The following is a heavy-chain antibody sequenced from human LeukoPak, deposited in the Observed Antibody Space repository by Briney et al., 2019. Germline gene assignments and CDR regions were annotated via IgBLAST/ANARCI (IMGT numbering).Heavy chain of an antibody. Sequence: SETLSLTCAVYGGSFSGYYWSWIRQPAGKGLEWIGRIYTSGSTKYNPSLKSRVTISLDTSKNQFSLKVSSVTAADTAMYYCATTRWTSERGGFDYWGQGTLVTVSS. V-gene: IGHV4-59*10. D-gene: IGHD1-1*01. CDR3: ATTRWTSERGGFDY. CDR2: IYTSGST. CDR1: GGSFSGYY. J-gene: IGHJ4*02.